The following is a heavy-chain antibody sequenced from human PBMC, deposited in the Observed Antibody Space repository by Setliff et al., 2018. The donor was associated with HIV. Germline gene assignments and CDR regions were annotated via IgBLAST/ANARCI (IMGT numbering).Heavy chain of an antibody. CDR2: VYFLGNT. J-gene: IGHJ4*02. V-gene: IGHV4-39*02. Sequence: SETLSLTCTVSGASILSSGGHFWGWIRQPPGRGQEWLATVYFLGNTYLNPSLKGRVAVSVDTSKNHFSLRVTSVTAADTAVYYCARASANYHDSSGFYFGGDYYFDFWGQGTLVTAPQ. CDR1: GASILSSGGHF. D-gene: IGHD3-22*01. CDR3: ARASANYHDSSGFYFGGDYYFDF.